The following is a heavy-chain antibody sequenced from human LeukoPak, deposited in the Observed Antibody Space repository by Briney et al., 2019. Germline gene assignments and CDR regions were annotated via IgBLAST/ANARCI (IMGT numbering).Heavy chain of an antibody. CDR2: ISYDRSNK. V-gene: IGHV3-30*04. J-gene: IGHJ4*02. Sequence: GGSLRLSCAASGFTFSSYAMHWVRQAPGKGLEWVAVISYDRSNKYYADSLKGRFTISRDNSKNTLYLQMNSLRAADTAVYYCARGLALSGRYSHFDYWGQGTLVTVSS. CDR1: GFTFSSYA. D-gene: IGHD1-26*01. CDR3: ARGLALSGRYSHFDY.